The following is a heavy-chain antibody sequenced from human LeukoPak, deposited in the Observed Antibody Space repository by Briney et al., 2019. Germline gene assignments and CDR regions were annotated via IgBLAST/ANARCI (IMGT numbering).Heavy chain of an antibody. CDR2: IDWSGDAT. Sequence: PGKSLRLSCVASTLSTADYGMSWVRQAAGKGLAWVAGIDWSGDATSYSDSVKGRFTISRDNAKNSLYLQMTSLRAEDTAVYYCARDLSATWYSLGFWGQGTLVTVSS. D-gene: IGHD2-15*01. CDR3: ARDLSATWYSLGF. V-gene: IGHV3-20*04. CDR1: TLSTADYG. J-gene: IGHJ1*01.